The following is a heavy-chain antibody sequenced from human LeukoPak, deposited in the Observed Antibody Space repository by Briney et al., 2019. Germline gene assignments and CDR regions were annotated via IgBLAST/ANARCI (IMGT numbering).Heavy chain of an antibody. CDR2: VHLDGRT. J-gene: IGHJ4*02. CDR3: AREGGPYRPLDY. V-gene: IGHV4-4*02. CDR1: GGSISFTNW. Sequence: PSGTLSLICDVSGGSISFTNWWTWVRQPPGKGLEWIGEVHLDGRTNYNPSLQSRLTMSVDFSENHISLKLTSVTAADTAVYYCAREGGPYRPLDYSGQGTLVTVSS.